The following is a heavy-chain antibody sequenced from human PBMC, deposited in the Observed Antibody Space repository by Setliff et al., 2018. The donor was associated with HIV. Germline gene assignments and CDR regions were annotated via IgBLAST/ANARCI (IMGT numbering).Heavy chain of an antibody. CDR2: IYYSGTT. Sequence: PSETLSLTCTVSGGSISSSNYYWGWIRQPPGKGLEWIGYIYYSGTTKYNPSLKSRVTISVDTSKNQFSLKLSSVTAADTAVYYCASEAWTSYRSSSGYYYYMDVWGKGTTVTVSS. CDR3: ASEAWTSYRSSSGYYYYMDV. J-gene: IGHJ6*03. D-gene: IGHD6-6*01. V-gene: IGHV4-61*05. CDR1: GGSISSSNYY.